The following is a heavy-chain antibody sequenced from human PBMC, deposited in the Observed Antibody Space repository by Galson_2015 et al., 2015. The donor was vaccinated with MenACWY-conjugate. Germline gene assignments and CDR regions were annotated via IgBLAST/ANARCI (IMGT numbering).Heavy chain of an antibody. D-gene: IGHD3-3*01. CDR1: GGSISSSNW. Sequence: LSLTCAVSGGSISSSNWWSWVRQPPGKGLEWIGEIYHSGSTNYNPSLKSRVSISVDKSKNQFSLKLSSVTAADTAVCYCARRGPGSDFWSGYYSFDYWGQGTLVTVSS. CDR2: IYHSGST. J-gene: IGHJ4*02. CDR3: ARRGPGSDFWSGYYSFDY. V-gene: IGHV4-4*02.